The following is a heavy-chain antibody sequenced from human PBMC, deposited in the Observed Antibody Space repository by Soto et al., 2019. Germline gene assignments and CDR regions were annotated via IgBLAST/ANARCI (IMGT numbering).Heavy chain of an antibody. V-gene: IGHV1-18*01. J-gene: IGHJ4*02. CDR1: GYTFTSYG. D-gene: IGHD6-19*01. Sequence: GTSVKVSCKASGYTFTSYGISWVRQAPGQGLEWMGWISAYNGNTNYAQKLQGRVTMTTDTSTSTAYMELRSLRSDDTAVYYCARDRISSGWFDIRPQDYWGQGTLVTVSS. CDR3: ARDRISSGWFDIRPQDY. CDR2: ISAYNGNT.